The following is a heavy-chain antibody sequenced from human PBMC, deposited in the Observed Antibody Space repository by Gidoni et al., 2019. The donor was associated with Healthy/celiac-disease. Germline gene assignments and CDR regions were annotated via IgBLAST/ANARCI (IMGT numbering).Heavy chain of an antibody. D-gene: IGHD3-22*01. CDR1: GFTFSSYA. CDR2: ISGSGGST. J-gene: IGHJ3*02. V-gene: IGHV3-23*01. Sequence: VQLLESGGGLVQPGGSLRLSCAASGFTFSSYAMSWVRQAPGKGLEWVSAISGSGGSTYYADSVKGRFTISRDNSKNTLYLQMNSLRAEDTAVYCCANLPNYYDSSGYSYDDAFDIWGQGTMVTVSS. CDR3: ANLPNYYDSSGYSYDDAFDI.